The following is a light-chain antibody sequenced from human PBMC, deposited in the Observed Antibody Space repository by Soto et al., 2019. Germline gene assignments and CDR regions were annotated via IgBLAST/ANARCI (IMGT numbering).Light chain of an antibody. J-gene: IGKJ4*01. Sequence: DIQMTHSPATLSASVVASVTITCRASQTISSWLAWYQQKPGKAPKLLIYKASTLKSGVPSRFSGSGSGTEFTLTISSLQPDDFATYYRQQYNSYSFGGGTKVDIK. V-gene: IGKV1-5*03. CDR3: QQYNSYS. CDR1: QTISSW. CDR2: KAS.